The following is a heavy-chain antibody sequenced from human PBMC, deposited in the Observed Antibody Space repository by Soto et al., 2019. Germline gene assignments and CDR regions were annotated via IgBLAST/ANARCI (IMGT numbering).Heavy chain of an antibody. Sequence: SETLSLTCTVSGGSISSGGYYWSWIRQHPGKGLEWIGYIYYSGSTYYNPSLKSRVTISVDTSKNQFSLKLSSVTAADTAVYYCASTPAVMSVAGPQSIDYWGQGTLVTVSS. CDR1: GGSISSGGYY. CDR3: ASTPAVMSVAGPQSIDY. V-gene: IGHV4-31*03. CDR2: IYYSGST. J-gene: IGHJ4*02. D-gene: IGHD6-19*01.